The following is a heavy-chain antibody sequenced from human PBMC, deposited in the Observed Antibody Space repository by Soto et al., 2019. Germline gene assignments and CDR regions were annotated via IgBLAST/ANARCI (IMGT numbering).Heavy chain of an antibody. J-gene: IGHJ6*02. Sequence: QVQLVESGGGVVQPGRSLRLSCAASGFTFSSYGMHWVRQAPGKALEWVAVITYDGSNKYYADSVKGRFTISRDNSKNTLYLQMNSLRAEDTAVYYCAKDIGATYYYYYGMDVWGQGTTVTVSS. CDR1: GFTFSSYG. D-gene: IGHD1-26*01. CDR2: ITYDGSNK. CDR3: AKDIGATYYYYYGMDV. V-gene: IGHV3-30*18.